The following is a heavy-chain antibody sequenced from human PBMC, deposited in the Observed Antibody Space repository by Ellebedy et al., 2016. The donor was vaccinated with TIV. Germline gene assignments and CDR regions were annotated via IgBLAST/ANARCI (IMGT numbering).Heavy chain of an antibody. CDR2: INTYHGHT. J-gene: IGHJ4*02. Sequence: AASVKVSCKASGYTFTDYGVTWVRQAPGQGLEWMAWINTYHGHTYYTQSLQGRVTVTTETSTATVYMELRSLTSADTAVYYCARDSPGVRGELPDGPSYLDLWGQGTLVTVSS. CDR1: GYTFTDYG. D-gene: IGHD3-10*02. CDR3: ARDSPGVRGELPDGPSYLDL. V-gene: IGHV1-18*04.